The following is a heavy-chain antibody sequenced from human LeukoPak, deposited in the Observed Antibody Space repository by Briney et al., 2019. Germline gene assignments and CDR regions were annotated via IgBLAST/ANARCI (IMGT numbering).Heavy chain of an antibody. CDR2: ITYSGST. J-gene: IGHJ5*02. D-gene: IGHD6-13*01. CDR3: ARVENSWAAAGHNWFDP. V-gene: IGHV4-39*07. Sequence: PSGTLSLTCTVSGGSITSNSYYLGWIRQPPGRGLEWIGSITYSGSTYYNPSLKRRVTISIDTSKNQFSLKLSSVTAADTAVYYCARVENSWAAAGHNWFDPWGQGTLVTVSS. CDR1: GGSITSNSYY.